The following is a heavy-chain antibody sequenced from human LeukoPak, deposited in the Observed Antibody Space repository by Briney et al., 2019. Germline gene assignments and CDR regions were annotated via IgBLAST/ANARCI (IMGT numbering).Heavy chain of an antibody. Sequence: ASVKVSCKASGYTFPSYFMHWVRQAPGQGLEWMGIINPTGGSTTYAQKFQGRVTMTRDTSTSTVYMELSSLRSDDTAVYYCARTAARRLDYWGQGTLVPVSS. CDR2: INPTGGST. D-gene: IGHD6-6*01. CDR1: GYTFPSYF. CDR3: ARTAARRLDY. J-gene: IGHJ4*02. V-gene: IGHV1-46*01.